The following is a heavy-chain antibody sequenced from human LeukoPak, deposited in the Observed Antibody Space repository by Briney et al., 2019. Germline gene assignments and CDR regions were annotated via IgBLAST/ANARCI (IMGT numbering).Heavy chain of an antibody. Sequence: GGSLRLSCAASEFTFSSYDMHWVRQAPGKGLEWVAFIRYDGNDNYYADSVKGRFTISRDNSKNTLYLQMNSLRAEDSAVYYCAKDSSGWYVDYWGQGTLVTVSS. D-gene: IGHD6-19*01. CDR3: AKDSSGWYVDY. CDR2: IRYDGNDN. CDR1: EFTFSSYD. J-gene: IGHJ4*02. V-gene: IGHV3-30*02.